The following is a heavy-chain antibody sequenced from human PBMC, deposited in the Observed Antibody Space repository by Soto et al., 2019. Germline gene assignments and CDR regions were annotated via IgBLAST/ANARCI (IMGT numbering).Heavy chain of an antibody. V-gene: IGHV4-59*01. CDR3: ARGPDYGDYYPSYYFDY. CDR2: IYYSGST. CDR1: GGSISSYY. Sequence: SETLSLTCTVSGGSISSYYWSWIRQPPGKGLEWIGYIYYSGSTNYNPSLKSRVTISADTSKNQFSLKLSSVTAADTAVYYCARGPDYGDYYPSYYFDYWGQGTLVTVSS. J-gene: IGHJ4*02. D-gene: IGHD4-17*01.